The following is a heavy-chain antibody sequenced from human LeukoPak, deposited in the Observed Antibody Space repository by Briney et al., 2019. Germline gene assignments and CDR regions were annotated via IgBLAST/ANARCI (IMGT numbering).Heavy chain of an antibody. Sequence: GGSPRLSCAASGFSFSNYAMIWVRQAPGKGLEWVSSISSTGNFIYYADPLKGRFTVSRDNPKNSLYLQLNSLRAEDTAVYYCARDLWDHWGQGTLVTVSS. J-gene: IGHJ4*02. CDR1: GFSFSNYA. CDR3: ARDLWDH. CDR2: ISSTGNFI. V-gene: IGHV3-21*01.